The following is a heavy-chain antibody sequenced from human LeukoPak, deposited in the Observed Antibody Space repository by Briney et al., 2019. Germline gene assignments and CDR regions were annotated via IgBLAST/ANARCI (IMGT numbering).Heavy chain of an antibody. Sequence: GGSLRLSCAASGFTFSSYAMSWVRKAPGKGLEWVSAISGSGGSTYYADSVKGRFTISRDNSKNTLYLQMNSLRAEDTAVYYCAKRKHCGGDCYYFDYWGQGTLVTVSS. D-gene: IGHD2-21*02. CDR3: AKRKHCGGDCYYFDY. V-gene: IGHV3-23*01. CDR1: GFTFSSYA. J-gene: IGHJ4*02. CDR2: ISGSGGST.